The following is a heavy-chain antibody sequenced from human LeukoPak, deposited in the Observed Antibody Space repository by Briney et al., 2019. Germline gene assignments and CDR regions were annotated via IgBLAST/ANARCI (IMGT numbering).Heavy chain of an antibody. CDR2: MYSGGTR. CDR1: GFIVSDNY. J-gene: IGHJ4*02. CDR3: ARSRGYHFLNN. D-gene: IGHD3-22*01. V-gene: IGHV3-53*01. Sequence: GGSLRLSCAVPGFIVSDNYMSWVRQSPGKGLEWVSVMYSGGTRDYADSVKGRFIISRDDSRNTLYLQMRDLRAADTAVYYCARSRGYHFLNNWGQGTLVAVSS.